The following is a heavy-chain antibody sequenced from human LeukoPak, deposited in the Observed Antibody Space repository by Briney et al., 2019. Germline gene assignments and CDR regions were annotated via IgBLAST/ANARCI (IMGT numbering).Heavy chain of an antibody. CDR3: ARGAKVNGWYSDY. D-gene: IGHD6-19*01. V-gene: IGHV4-34*01. CDR1: GGSFSVYY. Sequence: PSETLSLTCAVYGGSFSVYYWSWIRQPPGKGLEWIGEINHSGSTNYNPSLKSRVTISVGTSKNQFSLKLSSVTAADTAVYYCARGAKVNGWYSDYWGQGTLVTVSS. J-gene: IGHJ4*02. CDR2: INHSGST.